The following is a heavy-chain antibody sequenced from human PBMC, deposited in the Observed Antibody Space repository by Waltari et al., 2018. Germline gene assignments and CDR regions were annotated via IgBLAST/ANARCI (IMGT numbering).Heavy chain of an antibody. CDR3: ARAPSGSYYGLNY. CDR1: GYTFTGYY. CDR2: INPNSGGT. J-gene: IGHJ4*02. Sequence: QLQLVQSGAEVTKPGASVKVSCKASGYTFTGYYMLSVRPAPGQGLEWMRRINPNSGGTNYAQKFQGRVTMTRDTSISTAYMELSRLRSDDTAVYYCARAPSGSYYGLNYWGQGTLVTVSA. D-gene: IGHD1-26*01. V-gene: IGHV1-2*06.